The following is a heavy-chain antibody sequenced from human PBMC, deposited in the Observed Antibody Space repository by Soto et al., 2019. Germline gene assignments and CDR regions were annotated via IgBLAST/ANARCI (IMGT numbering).Heavy chain of an antibody. CDR1: GFTFSSYA. Sequence: GGSLRLSCAASGFTFSSYAMSCVRQAPGKGLEWVSAISGSGGSTYYADSVKGRFTISRDNSKNTLYLQMNSLRAEDTAVYYCAKDLAAAPRSWFDPWGQGTLVTVSS. V-gene: IGHV3-23*01. D-gene: IGHD6-13*01. CDR3: AKDLAAAPRSWFDP. J-gene: IGHJ5*02. CDR2: ISGSGGST.